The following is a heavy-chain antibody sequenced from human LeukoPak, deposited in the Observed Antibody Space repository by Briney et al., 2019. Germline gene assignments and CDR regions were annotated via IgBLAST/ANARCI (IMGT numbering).Heavy chain of an antibody. D-gene: IGHD1-20*01. Sequence: GGSLRLSCAASGFTVSSNYMSWVRQAPGKGLEWVSVIYSGGSTYYADSVKGRFTISRDNAKNSVYLEMNTLRAEDTAVYYCAGPLITDPFDYWGQGVLVTVSS. V-gene: IGHV3-53*01. CDR1: GFTVSSNY. CDR2: IYSGGST. J-gene: IGHJ4*02. CDR3: AGPLITDPFDY.